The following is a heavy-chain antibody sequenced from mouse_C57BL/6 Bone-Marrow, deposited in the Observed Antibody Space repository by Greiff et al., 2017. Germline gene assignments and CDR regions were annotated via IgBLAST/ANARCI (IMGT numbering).Heavy chain of an antibody. CDR2: IYPGTSDT. V-gene: IGHV1-5*01. D-gene: IGHD2-4*01. CDR3: ARSCDDYLWCFDY. Sequence: VQLQQSGTVLARPGASVKMSCKTSGYTFTSYWMHWVKQRPGQGLEWIGAIYPGTSDTSYNQKFKGKAKLTAVTSASTAYIELSSLTNEDSAVYYCARSCDDYLWCFDYWGQGTTLTVSS. J-gene: IGHJ2*01. CDR1: GYTFTSYW.